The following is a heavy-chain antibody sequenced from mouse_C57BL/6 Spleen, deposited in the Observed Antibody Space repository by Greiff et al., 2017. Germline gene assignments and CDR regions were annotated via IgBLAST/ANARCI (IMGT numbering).Heavy chain of an antibody. D-gene: IGHD1-1*01. CDR1: GYTFTDYN. V-gene: IGHV1-22*01. Sequence: EVQLQQSGPELVKPGASVKMSCKASGYTFTDYNMHWVKQSHGKSLEWIGYINPNNGGTSYNQKFKGKATLTVNKSSSTAYMELRSLTSEDTAVYYCARVTTVVEDYWGQGTTLTVSS. CDR2: INPNNGGT. J-gene: IGHJ2*01. CDR3: ARVTTVVEDY.